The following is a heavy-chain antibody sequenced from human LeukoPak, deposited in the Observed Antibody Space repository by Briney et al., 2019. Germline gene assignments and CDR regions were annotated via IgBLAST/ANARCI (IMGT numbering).Heavy chain of an antibody. J-gene: IGHJ4*02. Sequence: SETLSLTCTVSGVSISSYYWNWIRQSAGKGLEWIGRIYTSGSTYYNPSLKSRVTISVDTSKNQFSLKLSSVTAADTAVYYCARGKYSSSFHFDYWGQGTLVTVSS. CDR2: IYTSGST. CDR1: GVSISSYY. D-gene: IGHD6-6*01. CDR3: ARGKYSSSFHFDY. V-gene: IGHV4-4*07.